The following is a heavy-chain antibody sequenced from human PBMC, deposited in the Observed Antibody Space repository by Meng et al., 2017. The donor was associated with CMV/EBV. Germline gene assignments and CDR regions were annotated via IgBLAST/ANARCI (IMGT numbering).Heavy chain of an antibody. CDR2: ISAYNGNT. V-gene: IGHV1-18*01. CDR3: ARVGYYYGSGSYYTDLDY. Sequence: FTIYGSSWVRQAPGQGLEWMGWISAYNGNTNYAQKLQGRVTMTTDTSTSTAYMELRSLRSDDTAVYYCARVGYYYGSGSYYTDLDYWGQGTLVTVSS. CDR1: FTIYG. J-gene: IGHJ4*02. D-gene: IGHD3-10*01.